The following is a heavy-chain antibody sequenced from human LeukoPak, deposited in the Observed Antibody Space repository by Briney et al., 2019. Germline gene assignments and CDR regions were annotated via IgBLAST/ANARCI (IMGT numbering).Heavy chain of an antibody. Sequence: GGSLRLSCAASGFMFSSYSLYWVRRAPGEGLEWVAVISSDGSEIYYGDPVKGRFTISRDDSNNTLFLQMDSLRLEDTAVYYCARDPTARYDFWSGYPDYWGQGTLVIVSS. CDR1: GFMFSSYS. CDR2: ISSDGSEI. J-gene: IGHJ4*02. D-gene: IGHD3-3*01. V-gene: IGHV3-30*01. CDR3: ARDPTARYDFWSGYPDY.